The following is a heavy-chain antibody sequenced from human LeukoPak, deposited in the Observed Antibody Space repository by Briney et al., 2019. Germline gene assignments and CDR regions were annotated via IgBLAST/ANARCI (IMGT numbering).Heavy chain of an antibody. CDR3: AKDKSVSADYYFDY. V-gene: IGHV3-30*04. Sequence: GGSLRLSCAASGFTFSGYAMHWVRQAPGKGLEWLTVISTDGNDKHYADSVKGRFTVARDNSKNTLLLQMNNVRTEDTAVYYCAKDKSVSADYYFDYWGQGTLVTVSS. D-gene: IGHD3-10*01. J-gene: IGHJ4*02. CDR2: ISTDGNDK. CDR1: GFTFSGYA.